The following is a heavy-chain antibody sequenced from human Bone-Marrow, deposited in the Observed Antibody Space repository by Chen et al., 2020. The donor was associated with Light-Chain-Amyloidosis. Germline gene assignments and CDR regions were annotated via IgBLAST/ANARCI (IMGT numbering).Heavy chain of an antibody. D-gene: IGHD6-19*01. CDR1: GYTFTNYG. J-gene: IGHJ4*02. CDR3: TRGARGWYGFFDF. V-gene: IGHV1-18*01. Sequence: QVQLVQSGPELQKPGAAVKVSCKASGYTFTNYGIHWVRQAPGQGLEWMAWITAYNGDKKFGQKFQGRVTMTTDTSTNTAYMELTRLTSDDTATYFCTRGARGWYGFFDFWGQGTLVTVSS. CDR2: ITAYNGDK.